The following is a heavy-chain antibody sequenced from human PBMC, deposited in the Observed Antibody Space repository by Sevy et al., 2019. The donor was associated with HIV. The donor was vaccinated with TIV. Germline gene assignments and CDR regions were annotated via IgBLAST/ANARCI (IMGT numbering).Heavy chain of an antibody. Sequence: GGSLRLSCATSGFTFSDAWMNWVRQAPGKGLEWVARIKSKTDSGTRDFAAPVKGRFTISRDSKNTVYLQMTSLKDEDTGVYFCACGTGTSDFDHWGQGTLVTVFS. D-gene: IGHD1-1*01. CDR1: GFTFSDAW. J-gene: IGHJ4*02. CDR2: IKSKTDSGTR. V-gene: IGHV3-15*01. CDR3: ACGTGTSDFDH.